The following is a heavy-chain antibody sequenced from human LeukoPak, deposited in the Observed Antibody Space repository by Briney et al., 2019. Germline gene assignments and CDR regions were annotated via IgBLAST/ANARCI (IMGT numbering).Heavy chain of an antibody. J-gene: IGHJ3*02. CDR1: GFTVSSNY. D-gene: IGHD1-26*01. CDR2: IYSGGST. Sequence: PGGSLRLSCAASGFTVSSNYMSWVRQAPGKGPEWVSVIYSGGSTYYADSVKGRFTISRDNSKNTLYLQMNSLRAEDTAVYYCARGRYYDAFDIWGQGTMVTVSS. V-gene: IGHV3-53*01. CDR3: ARGRYYDAFDI.